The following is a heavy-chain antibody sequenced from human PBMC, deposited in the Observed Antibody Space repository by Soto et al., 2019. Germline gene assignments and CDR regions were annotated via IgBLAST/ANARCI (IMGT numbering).Heavy chain of an antibody. CDR2: IIPIFGTA. CDR3: ARDPLGGNIVATPYYYYGMDV. D-gene: IGHD5-12*01. Sequence: QVQLVQSGAEVKKPGSSVKVSCKASGGTFSSYAISWVRQAPGQGLEWMGGIIPIFGTANYAQKFQGRVTITADESTSTPYMELSSLRSEDTAVYYCARDPLGGNIVATPYYYYGMDVWGQWTTVTVSS. CDR1: GGTFSSYA. V-gene: IGHV1-69*12. J-gene: IGHJ6*02.